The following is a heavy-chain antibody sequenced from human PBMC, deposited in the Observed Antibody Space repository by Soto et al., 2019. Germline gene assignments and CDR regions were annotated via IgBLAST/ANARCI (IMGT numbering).Heavy chain of an antibody. CDR2: INAGNGNT. J-gene: IGHJ4*02. CDR1: GYTFPSYA. D-gene: IGHD3-16*01. CDR3: ATQMGEGYFDY. V-gene: IGHV1-3*01. Sequence: ASVKAAIKASGYTFPSYALHWVRQAPGQRLEWMGWINAGNGNTKYSQKFQGRVTITRDTSASTAYMELSSLRSEDTAVYYCATQMGEGYFDYWGQGTLGTVSS.